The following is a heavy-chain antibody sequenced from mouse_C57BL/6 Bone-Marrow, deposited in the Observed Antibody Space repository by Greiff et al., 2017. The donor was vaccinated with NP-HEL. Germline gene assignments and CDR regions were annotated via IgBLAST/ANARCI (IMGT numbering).Heavy chain of an antibody. J-gene: IGHJ1*03. CDR3: TISGVVAHCYFDV. Sequence: EVQLQQSGAELVRPGASVKLSCTASGFNIKDDYMHWVKQRPEQGLEWIGWIDPENGDTEYASKFQGKATITADTSSNTAYLQLRSLTSEDTAVYFFTISGVVAHCYFDVWGTGTTVTVSS. D-gene: IGHD1-1*01. V-gene: IGHV14-4*01. CDR1: GFNIKDDY. CDR2: IDPENGDT.